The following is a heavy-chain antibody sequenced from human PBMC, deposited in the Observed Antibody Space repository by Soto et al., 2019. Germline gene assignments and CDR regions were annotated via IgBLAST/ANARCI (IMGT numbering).Heavy chain of an antibody. Sequence: PGGSLRLSCAASGFTFSTYAVSWVRQAPGKGLEWVSAISGTGGSTYYADSVKGRFTISRDNSKNTLYLQMNSLRAEDTAVYYCAKNWDTTSSSSSHWGQGTLVTVSS. CDR3: AKNWDTTSSSSSH. J-gene: IGHJ4*02. CDR2: ISGTGGST. V-gene: IGHV3-23*01. D-gene: IGHD6-6*01. CDR1: GFTFSTYA.